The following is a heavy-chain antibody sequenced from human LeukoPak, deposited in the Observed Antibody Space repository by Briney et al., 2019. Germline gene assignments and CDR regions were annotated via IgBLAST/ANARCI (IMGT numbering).Heavy chain of an antibody. CDR2: IYPGDSDT. Sequence: HGESLKISCKGSGHRFTNYWIGWVRQMSGKGPEWMGIIYPGDSDTRYSPSFEGQVTISADKSTNTAYLQWSSLKASDTAMYYCAITDYYGSGSPSVTAPFDPWGQGTLVTVSS. J-gene: IGHJ5*02. CDR1: GHRFTNYW. V-gene: IGHV5-51*01. D-gene: IGHD3-10*01. CDR3: AITDYYGSGSPSVTAPFDP.